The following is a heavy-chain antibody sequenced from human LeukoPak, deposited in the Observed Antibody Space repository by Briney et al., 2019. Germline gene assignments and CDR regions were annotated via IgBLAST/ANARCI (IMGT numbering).Heavy chain of an antibody. J-gene: IGHJ4*02. V-gene: IGHV1-18*01. CDR3: ARESHFSGSFPFDY. CDR2: ISAYNGNT. CDR1: GYTFTSYG. D-gene: IGHD1-26*01. Sequence: GASVKVSCKASGYTFTSYGISWVRQAPGQGLEWMGWISAYNGNTNYAQKLQGRVTMTTDTSTSTAYMELRSLRPDDTAVYYCARESHFSGSFPFDYWGQGTLVTVSS.